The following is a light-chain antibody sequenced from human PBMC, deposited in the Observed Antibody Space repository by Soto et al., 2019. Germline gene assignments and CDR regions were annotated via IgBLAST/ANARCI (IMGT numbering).Light chain of an antibody. CDR3: HQRYNWPRVT. CDR2: DVS. J-gene: IGKJ5*01. Sequence: EILMTQSPATLSVSPGASATLSCRASQSVSNSLAWYQQKPGQPPRLLIYDVSNRATGIPARFSGSGSGTDFTLTITSLEPEDFAVYFCHQRYNWPRVTFGQGTRLEIK. V-gene: IGKV3-11*01. CDR1: QSVSNS.